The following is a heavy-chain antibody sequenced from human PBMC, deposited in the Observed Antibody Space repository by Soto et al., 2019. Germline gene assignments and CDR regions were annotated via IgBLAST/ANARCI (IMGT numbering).Heavy chain of an antibody. CDR1: GGPISSNIYF. V-gene: IGHV4-39*07. D-gene: IGHD3-22*01. J-gene: IGHJ6*02. Sequence: SETLSLTCTVSGGPISSNIYFWVWIRQPPGKGLEWIGEINDSGSTNYNPSLKNRVTILVDTSKNQFSLKLSSVTAADTAVYYCARRLYYDSSGFEGGGMDVWGQGTTVTVSS. CDR3: ARRLYYDSSGFEGGGMDV. CDR2: INDSGST.